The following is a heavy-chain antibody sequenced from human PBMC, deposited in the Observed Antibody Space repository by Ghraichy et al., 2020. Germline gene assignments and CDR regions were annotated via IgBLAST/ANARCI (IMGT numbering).Heavy chain of an antibody. V-gene: IGHV4-61*01. D-gene: IGHD1-1*01. CDR1: GGSVSSGSYY. CDR2: IYYSGST. Sequence: SETLSPTCTVSGGSVSSGSYYWSWIRQPPGKGLEWIGYIYYSGSTNYNPSLKSRVTISVDTSKNQFSLKLSSVTAADTAVYYCARASFGNWNPTRENWFDPWGQGTLVTVSS. CDR3: ARASFGNWNPTRENWFDP. J-gene: IGHJ5*02.